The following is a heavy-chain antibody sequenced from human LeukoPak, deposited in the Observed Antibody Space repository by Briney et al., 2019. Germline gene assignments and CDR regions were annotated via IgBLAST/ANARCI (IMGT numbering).Heavy chain of an antibody. D-gene: IGHD3-3*01. CDR3: ATANLEYYDFWSGYAGV. CDR1: GGSFSGYY. CDR2: INHSGST. J-gene: IGHJ6*04. Sequence: PSETLSLTCAVYGGSFSGYYWSWIRQPPGKGLEWIGEINHSGSTNYNPSLKSRVTISVDTSKNQFSLKLSSATAADTAVYYCATANLEYYDFWSGYAGVWGKGTTVTVSS. V-gene: IGHV4-34*01.